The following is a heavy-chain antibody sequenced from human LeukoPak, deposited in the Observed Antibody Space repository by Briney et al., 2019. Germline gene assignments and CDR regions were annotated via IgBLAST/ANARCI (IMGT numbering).Heavy chain of an antibody. Sequence: SETLSLTCTVSGGSISSGSYYWGWIRQPAGKGLEWIGRIYTSGSTNYNPSLKSRVTISVDTSKNQFSLKLSSVTAADTAVYYCARLKSGRYYNYYYYYMDVWGKVTTVTVSS. D-gene: IGHD1-26*01. J-gene: IGHJ6*03. CDR2: IYTSGST. CDR3: ARLKSGRYYNYYYYYMDV. CDR1: GGSISSGSYY. V-gene: IGHV4-61*02.